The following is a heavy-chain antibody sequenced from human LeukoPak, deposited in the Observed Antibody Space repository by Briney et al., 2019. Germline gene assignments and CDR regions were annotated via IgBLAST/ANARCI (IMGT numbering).Heavy chain of an antibody. CDR3: ARSDFWSGRPVDV. D-gene: IGHD3-3*01. Sequence: PSDTLSLTCTVSGHSISNYFWNWIRQSPGKGLEGIGYVYFRGSTNYNPSLKDRVTMSVDTSKNQFSLNLTSVSAADTAIYYCARSDFWSGRPVDVWGKGTTVIVSS. V-gene: IGHV4-59*07. J-gene: IGHJ6*04. CDR2: VYFRGST. CDR1: GHSISNYF.